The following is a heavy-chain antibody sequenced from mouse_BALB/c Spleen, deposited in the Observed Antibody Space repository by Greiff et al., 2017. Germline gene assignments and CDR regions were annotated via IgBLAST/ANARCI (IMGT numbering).Heavy chain of an antibody. CDR2: ISSGSSTI. Sequence: EVKLMESGGGLVQPGGSRKLSCAASGFTFSSFGMHWVRQAPEKGLEWVAYISSGSSTIYYADTVKGRFTISRDNPKNTLFLQMTSLRSEDTAMYYCARSRGNYGGTMDYWGQGTSVTVSS. J-gene: IGHJ4*01. V-gene: IGHV5-17*02. D-gene: IGHD2-1*01. CDR3: ARSRGNYGGTMDY. CDR1: GFTFSSFG.